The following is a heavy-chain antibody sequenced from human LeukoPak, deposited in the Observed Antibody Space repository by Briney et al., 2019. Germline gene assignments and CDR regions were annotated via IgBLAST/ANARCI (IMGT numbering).Heavy chain of an antibody. CDR3: ARDFPDYGNDAFDI. CDR1: GGSVGGGTYY. J-gene: IGHJ3*02. CDR2: IYYSGST. Sequence: SETLSLTCTVSGGSVGGGTYYWSWIRQPPGKGLEWIGYIYYSGSTNYNPSLKSRVTISVDTSKNQFSLKLSSVTAADTAVYYCARDFPDYGNDAFDIWGQGTMVTVSS. D-gene: IGHD4-17*01. V-gene: IGHV4-61*01.